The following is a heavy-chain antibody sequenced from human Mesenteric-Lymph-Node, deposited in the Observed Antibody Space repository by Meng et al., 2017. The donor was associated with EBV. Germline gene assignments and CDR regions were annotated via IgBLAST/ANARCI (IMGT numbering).Heavy chain of an antibody. J-gene: IGHJ2*01. V-gene: IGHV3-74*01. CDR1: GFAFIFYS. D-gene: IGHD2-15*01. CDR3: ASGRGYYFDL. Sequence: QLEECGGGLVQPGVSLSLSCAASGFAFIFYSLYWVRQAPGKGLYCVSFIKDASFSSTYAESVKRRFCISSDNSNNKVYLQMNSLRVEVTAVYYCASGRGYYFDLWGRGTLVTVFS. CDR2: IKDASFSS.